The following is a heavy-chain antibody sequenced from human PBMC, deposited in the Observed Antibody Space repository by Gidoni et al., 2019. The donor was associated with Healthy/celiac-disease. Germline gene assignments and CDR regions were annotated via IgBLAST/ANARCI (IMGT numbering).Heavy chain of an antibody. D-gene: IGHD1-26*01. CDR3: ASFAAGSYYYGMDV. V-gene: IGHV4-39*01. CDR1: GGSISSSSYY. Sequence: QLQLQESGPGLVKPSETLSLTCTVSGGSISSSSYYWGWLRQPPGKGLEWIGSIYYSGSTYYNPSLKSRVTISVDTSKNQFSLKLSSVTAADTAVYYCASFAAGSYYYGMDVWGQGTTVTVSS. J-gene: IGHJ6*02. CDR2: IYYSGST.